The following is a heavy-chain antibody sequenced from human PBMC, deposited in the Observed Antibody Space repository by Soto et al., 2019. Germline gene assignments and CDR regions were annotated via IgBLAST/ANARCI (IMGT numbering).Heavy chain of an antibody. J-gene: IGHJ4*02. Sequence: SVKVSCKASGGTFSSYTISWVRQAPGQGLEWMGRIIPILGIANYAQKFQGRVTITADKSTSTAYMELNSLRGEDTAVYYCARGIGTEDHFDYWGPGTLVTVSS. CDR2: IIPILGIA. CDR3: ARGIGTEDHFDY. CDR1: GGTFSSYT. D-gene: IGHD1-1*01. V-gene: IGHV1-69*02.